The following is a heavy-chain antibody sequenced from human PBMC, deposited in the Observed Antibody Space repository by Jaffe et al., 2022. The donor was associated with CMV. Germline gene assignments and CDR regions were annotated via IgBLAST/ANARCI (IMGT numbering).Heavy chain of an antibody. CDR3: ARGWWVSKVFDY. CDR2: ISSSSSYT. Sequence: QVQLVESGGGLVKPGGSLRLSCAASGFTFSDYYMSWIRQAPGKGLEWVSYISSSSSYTNYADSVKGRFTISRDNAKNSLYLQMNSLRAEDTAVYYCARGWWVSKVFDYWGQGTLVTVSS. D-gene: IGHD2-15*01. V-gene: IGHV3-11*06. J-gene: IGHJ4*02. CDR1: GFTFSDYY.